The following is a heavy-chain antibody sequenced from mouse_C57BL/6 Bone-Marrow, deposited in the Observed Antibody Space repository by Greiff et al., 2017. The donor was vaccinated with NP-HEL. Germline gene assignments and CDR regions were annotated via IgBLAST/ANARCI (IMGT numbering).Heavy chain of an antibody. CDR3: VRDLDSSGLFDY. CDR2: IRSKSSNYAT. V-gene: IGHV10-3*01. CDR1: GFTFNTYA. Sequence: VQLKQSGGGLVQPKGSLKLSCAASGFTFNTYAMHWVRQAPGKGLEWVARIRSKSSNYATYYADSVKDRFTISRDDSQSMLYLQMNNLKTEDTAMYYCVRDLDSSGLFDYWGQGTTLTVSS. J-gene: IGHJ2*01. D-gene: IGHD3-2*02.